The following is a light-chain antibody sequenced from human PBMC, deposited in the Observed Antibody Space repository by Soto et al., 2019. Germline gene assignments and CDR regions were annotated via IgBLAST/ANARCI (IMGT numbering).Light chain of an antibody. V-gene: IGKV1-5*03. Sequence: DIQMTQSPSTLSASIGDRVTITCRASQSISTWLAWYQQKSGKAPKLLIYKASTLESGVPSRFSGSGSGTEFTITISSLQPDDLATYYCQQYNVFPITFGQGTRLEI. J-gene: IGKJ5*01. CDR3: QQYNVFPIT. CDR1: QSISTW. CDR2: KAS.